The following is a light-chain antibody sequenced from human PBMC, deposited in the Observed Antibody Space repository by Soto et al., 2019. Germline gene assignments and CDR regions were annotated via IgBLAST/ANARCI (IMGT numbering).Light chain of an antibody. CDR1: STDIGGYDY. V-gene: IGLV2-8*01. J-gene: IGLJ2*01. CDR3: SSYAGSNNFVL. Sequence: QSALTQPPSASGSPGQSVTISCTGTSTDIGGYDYVSWYQHLPGKAPKLMIYEVTKRPSGVPDRFSGSKSGNTASLTVSGLQAEDESYYYCSSYAGSNNFVLFGGGTKVTVL. CDR2: EVT.